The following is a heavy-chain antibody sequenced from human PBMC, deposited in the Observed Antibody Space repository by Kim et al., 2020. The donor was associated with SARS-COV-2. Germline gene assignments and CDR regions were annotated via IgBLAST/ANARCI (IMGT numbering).Heavy chain of an antibody. J-gene: IGHJ4*02. CDR3: ARDTTSPRSPTALDF. Sequence: GGSLRLSCAASGFTFSDYYMSWIRQAPGKGLEWVSYISSRSSHTNYADSVKGRFTISRDNSQNLLYLQMDNLRAEDTAIYYCARDTTSPRSPTALDFWGRGTLVAVSS. CDR2: ISSRSSHT. CDR1: GFTFSDYY. V-gene: IGHV3-11*05.